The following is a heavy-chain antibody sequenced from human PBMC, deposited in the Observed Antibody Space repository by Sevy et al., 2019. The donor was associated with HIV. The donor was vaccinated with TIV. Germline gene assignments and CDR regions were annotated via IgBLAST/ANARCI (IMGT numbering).Heavy chain of an antibody. D-gene: IGHD1-26*01. CDR1: GFTFSSFN. CDR3: ARGPPDGSYDYFDY. V-gene: IGHV3-21*06. Sequence: GGSLRLSCAASGFTFSSFNMNWVRQAPGKGLEWVSSISGLSNYIYYAESLKGRFIISRDNAKNSLYLQMNSLRADDTDVYYCARGPPDGSYDYFDYWGQGTLVTVSS. CDR2: ISGLSNYI. J-gene: IGHJ4*02.